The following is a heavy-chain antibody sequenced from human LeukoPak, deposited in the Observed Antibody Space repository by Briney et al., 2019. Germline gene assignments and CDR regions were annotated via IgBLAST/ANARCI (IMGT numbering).Heavy chain of an antibody. CDR1: GFTFSSYA. CDR3: AKEGDIVVVVAHNWYFDL. J-gene: IGHJ2*01. Sequence: GGSLRLSCAASGFTFSSYAMSWVRQAPGKGLEWVSAISGSGGSTYYADSVKGRFTTSRDNSKNTLYLQRNCLRAEDTAVYYCAKEGDIVVVVAHNWYFDLWGRGTLVTVSS. CDR2: ISGSGGST. V-gene: IGHV3-23*01. D-gene: IGHD2-15*01.